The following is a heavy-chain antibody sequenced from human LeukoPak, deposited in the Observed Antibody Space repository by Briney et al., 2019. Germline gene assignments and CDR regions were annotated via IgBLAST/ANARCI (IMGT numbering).Heavy chain of an antibody. CDR3: ARGKYYDSSGYSGVRDY. CDR2: IYTSGST. Sequence: SETLSLTCTVSGGSISSGSYYWSWIRQPAGKGLEWLGRIYTSGSTNYNPSLKSRVTISVDTSKNQFSLKLSSVTAADTAVYYCARGKYYDSSGYSGVRDYWGQGTLVTVSS. J-gene: IGHJ4*02. D-gene: IGHD3-22*01. CDR1: GGSISSGSYY. V-gene: IGHV4-61*02.